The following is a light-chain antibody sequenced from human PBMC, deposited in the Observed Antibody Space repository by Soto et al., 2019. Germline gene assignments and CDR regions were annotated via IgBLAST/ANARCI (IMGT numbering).Light chain of an antibody. CDR2: GAS. CDR1: QSVSSSY. Sequence: ENVLTQSPGTLSLSPGERANLSCRASQSVSSSYLTWYQQKPGQAPRLLIYGASSRATDIPDRFSGSGSGTDFTLTISRLEPEDFAVYYCQQYDSSPVTFGQGTKLEIK. V-gene: IGKV3-20*01. J-gene: IGKJ2*01. CDR3: QQYDSSPVT.